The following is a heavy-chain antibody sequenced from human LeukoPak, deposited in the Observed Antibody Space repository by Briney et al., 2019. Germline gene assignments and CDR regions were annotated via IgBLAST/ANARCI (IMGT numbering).Heavy chain of an antibody. J-gene: IGHJ6*03. Sequence: SETLSLTCTVSGGSLSSNYWSWIRQPPGKGLEWIGYIYYGGSTNYNPSLKSRVTISVDTSKNQFSLKLSSVTAADTAVYYCARALSTYYYYYMDVWGKGTTVTVSS. D-gene: IGHD5/OR15-5a*01. CDR1: GGSLSSNY. CDR2: IYYGGST. CDR3: ARALSTYYYYYMDV. V-gene: IGHV4-59*01.